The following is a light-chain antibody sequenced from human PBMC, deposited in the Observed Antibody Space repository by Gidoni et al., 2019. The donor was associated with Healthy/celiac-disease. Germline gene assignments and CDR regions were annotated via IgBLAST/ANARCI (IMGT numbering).Light chain of an antibody. V-gene: IGLV1-40*01. CDR2: GTK. J-gene: IGLJ3*02. CDR1: SSHIGAGYD. Sequence: QSVLTQPPSVSGAPGRRVTLSCSGSSSHIGAGYDVHWYQQLPGTAPKLLIYGTKHRPSGFPDRFSGSKSATSASLAITVLQAEDEAVYHCQSYDSTLSGSVFGGGTKLTVL. CDR3: QSYDSTLSGSV.